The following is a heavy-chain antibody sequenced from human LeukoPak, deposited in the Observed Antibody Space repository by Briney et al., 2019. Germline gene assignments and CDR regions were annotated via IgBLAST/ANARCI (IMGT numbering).Heavy chain of an antibody. J-gene: IGHJ6*03. CDR3: GRGVPAANYYYMDV. CDR2: ISAYNGNT. V-gene: IGHV1-18*01. D-gene: IGHD2-2*01. Sequence: ASVKVSCKASGYTFTSYGISWVRQAPGQGLEWMGWISAYNGNTNYAQKLQGRVTMTTDTSTSTAYMELRSLRSDDTAVYYCGRGVPAANYYYMDVWGKGTTVTVSS. CDR1: GYTFTSYG.